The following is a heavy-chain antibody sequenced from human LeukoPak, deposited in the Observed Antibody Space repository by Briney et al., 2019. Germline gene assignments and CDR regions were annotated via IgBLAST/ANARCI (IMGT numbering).Heavy chain of an antibody. V-gene: IGHV4-61*02. Sequence: SQTLSLTCTVSGGSFSSGSYYWTWIRLPAGKGLEWIGRIYTSGSTNYNPSLKSRVTISADTSKNQFYLKLNSVTAADTAVYYCACRPGGKPYDYWGQGTLVTVSS. J-gene: IGHJ4*02. CDR2: IYTSGST. CDR1: GGSFSSGSYY. D-gene: IGHD3-16*01. CDR3: ACRPGGKPYDY.